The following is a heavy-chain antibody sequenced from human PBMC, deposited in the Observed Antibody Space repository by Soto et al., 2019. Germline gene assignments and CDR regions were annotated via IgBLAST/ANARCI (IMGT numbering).Heavy chain of an antibody. CDR3: AKDLRLYGGISRTLDY. Sequence: QAGGSLRLSCAASGFTFSSYGMHWVRQAPGKGLEWVAVISYDGSNKYYADSVKGRFTISRDNSKNTLYLQMNSLRAEDTAVYYCAKDLRLYGGISRTLDYWGQGTLVTVSS. D-gene: IGHD4-17*01. V-gene: IGHV3-30*18. CDR2: ISYDGSNK. CDR1: GFTFSSYG. J-gene: IGHJ4*02.